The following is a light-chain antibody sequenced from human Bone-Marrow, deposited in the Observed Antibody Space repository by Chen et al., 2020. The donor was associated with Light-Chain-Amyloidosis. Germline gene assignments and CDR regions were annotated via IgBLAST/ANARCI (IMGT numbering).Light chain of an antibody. J-gene: IGKJ4*01. V-gene: IGKV3-20*01. Sequence: EIVLTQSPGSLSLSPGEGANLSCRASQTISSNYITWYQKKFGQAPRLLIYGSSSRATGIPDRFTGSGSGTDFTLTINRLEPEDFAMYYCQQYGTSPLTFGGGTKVEIK. CDR1: QTISSNY. CDR3: QQYGTSPLT. CDR2: GSS.